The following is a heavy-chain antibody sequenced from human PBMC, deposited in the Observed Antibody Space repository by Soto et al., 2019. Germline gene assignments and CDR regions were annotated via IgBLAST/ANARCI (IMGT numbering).Heavy chain of an antibody. CDR3: AKSRITDLVVPVDD. J-gene: IGHJ4*02. Sequence: GGSLRLSCAASGFAFRNYGMHWVRQAPGKGLEWVAVVSHDGSNQNYADSVKGRFTIYRDDSRNTLSLQMHSLRDDDTAVYYCAKSRITDLVVPVDDWGQGTQVTVSS. D-gene: IGHD3-22*01. V-gene: IGHV3-30*18. CDR2: VSHDGSNQ. CDR1: GFAFRNYG.